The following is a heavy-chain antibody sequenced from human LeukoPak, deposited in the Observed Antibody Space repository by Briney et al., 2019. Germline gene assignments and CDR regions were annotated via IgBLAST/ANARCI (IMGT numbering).Heavy chain of an antibody. D-gene: IGHD1-26*01. Sequence: PGVSLRLSCLTSGFTLSTNAMSWVRQAPGKGLEWISGISGSGASTYYADSVKGRFTISRDDSRNTLYLQMNSLRGDDTAVYYCAKDVGKWESLHFFDYWGQGTLVTVSS. CDR3: AKDVGKWESLHFFDY. V-gene: IGHV3-23*01. CDR2: ISGSGAST. CDR1: GFTLSTNA. J-gene: IGHJ4*02.